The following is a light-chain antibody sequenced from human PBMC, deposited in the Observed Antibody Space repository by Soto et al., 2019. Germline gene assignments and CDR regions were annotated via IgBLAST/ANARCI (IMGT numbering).Light chain of an antibody. J-gene: IGKJ2*01. V-gene: IGKV3-15*01. Sequence: EIVMTQSPATLSVSPGERATLSCRASQSVSSNLAWYQRKPGQAPRLLIYGASTRATGIPARFSGSGSGTEFTLTISSLQSEDFAVYYCQQYNNWPPYTFGQGTKVEIK. CDR2: GAS. CDR1: QSVSSN. CDR3: QQYNNWPPYT.